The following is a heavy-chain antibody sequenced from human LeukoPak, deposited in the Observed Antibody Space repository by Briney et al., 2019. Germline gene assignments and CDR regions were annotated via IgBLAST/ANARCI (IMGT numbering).Heavy chain of an antibody. Sequence: GGSLRLSCAASGFTFSSYAMHWVRQAPGKGLEWVAVISYDGSNKYYADSVKGRFTISRDNSKNTLYLQMNSLRAEDTAVYYCVMIVVVFDYWGQGTLVTVSS. CDR3: VMIVVVFDY. V-gene: IGHV3-30*04. CDR2: ISYDGSNK. J-gene: IGHJ4*02. CDR1: GFTFSSYA. D-gene: IGHD3-22*01.